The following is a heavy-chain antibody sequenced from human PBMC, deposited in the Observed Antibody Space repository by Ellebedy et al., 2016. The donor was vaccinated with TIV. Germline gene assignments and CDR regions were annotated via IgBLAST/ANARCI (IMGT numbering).Heavy chain of an antibody. Sequence: SKTLSLTXAVSGDSISSGAHPWTWIRQSPGKGLEWIGYIFHSGNTNYNPSLKSRVTMSIDRSKRQFSLTLTSVTAADTAVYYCARCNWDNGSAFDIWGQGTTVIVSS. J-gene: IGHJ3*02. CDR3: ARCNWDNGSAFDI. V-gene: IGHV4-30-2*06. CDR2: IFHSGNT. CDR1: GDSISSGAHP. D-gene: IGHD7-27*01.